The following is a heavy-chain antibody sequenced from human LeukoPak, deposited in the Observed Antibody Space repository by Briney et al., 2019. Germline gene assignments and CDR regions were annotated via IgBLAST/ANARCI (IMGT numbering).Heavy chain of an antibody. CDR3: ARHRGSSSLFDY. J-gene: IGHJ4*02. V-gene: IGHV4-34*01. Sequence: PSETLSLTCAVYGGSFSGYYWTWIRQPPGMGLEYIGSIYYSGSTYYSPSLKSRVTISVDTSKNQFSLKLSSVTAADTAVYYCARHRGSSSLFDYWGQGTLVTVSS. CDR1: GGSFSGYY. CDR2: IYYSGST. D-gene: IGHD6-6*01.